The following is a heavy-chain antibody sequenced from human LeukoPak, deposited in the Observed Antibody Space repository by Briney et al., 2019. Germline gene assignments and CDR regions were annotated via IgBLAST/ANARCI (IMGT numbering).Heavy chain of an antibody. Sequence: KPSETLSLTCTVSGGSISSYYWSWIRQPPGKGLEWIGYIYYSGSTNYNPSLKSRVTISVDTSKNQFSLKLSSVTAADTAVYYCASLGDGYNPAVYAFDYWGQGTLVTVS. CDR2: IYYSGST. D-gene: IGHD5-24*01. CDR1: GGSISSYY. CDR3: ASLGDGYNPAVYAFDY. V-gene: IGHV4-59*01. J-gene: IGHJ4*02.